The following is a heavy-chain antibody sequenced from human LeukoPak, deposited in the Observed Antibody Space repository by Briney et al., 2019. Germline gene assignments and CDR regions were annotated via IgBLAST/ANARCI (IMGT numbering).Heavy chain of an antibody. Sequence: EGSLRLSCAASGFTFDDYGMSWVRQAPGKGLEWVSGINWNGVSTGYADSVKGRFTISRDNAKNSLYLQMNNLRAEDTALYYCAIVNSDYYDSSGYYYWGQGTLVTVSS. CDR3: AIVNSDYYDSSGYYY. CDR1: GFTFDDYG. V-gene: IGHV3-20*04. CDR2: INWNGVST. D-gene: IGHD3-22*01. J-gene: IGHJ4*02.